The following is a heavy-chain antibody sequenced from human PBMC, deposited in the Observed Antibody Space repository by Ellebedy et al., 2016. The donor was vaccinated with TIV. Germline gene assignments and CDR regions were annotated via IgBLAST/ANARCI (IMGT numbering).Heavy chain of an antibody. V-gene: IGHV1-3*01. CDR3: ARGSSAGIDY. CDR1: GYTFSRYT. D-gene: IGHD6-13*01. Sequence: AASVKVSCKTSGYTFSRYTIHWVRQAPGQGLEWVGLIFAGNGNTKYSQKFQGRVTITRDTSAGTASLDLSSLRSEDTAVYYCARGSSAGIDYWGHGTLVTVS. J-gene: IGHJ4*01. CDR2: IFAGNGNT.